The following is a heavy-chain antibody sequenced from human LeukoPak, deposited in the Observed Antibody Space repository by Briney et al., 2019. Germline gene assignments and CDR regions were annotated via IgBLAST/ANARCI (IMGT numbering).Heavy chain of an antibody. CDR2: ISYSGST. J-gene: IGHJ3*02. V-gene: IGHV4-59*08. D-gene: IGHD3-9*01. CDR3: ARQGYDILTGYIDAFDI. CDR1: GGSISSYY. Sequence: SETLSLTCTVSGGSISSYYWSWIRQPPGMGLEWIGYISYSGSTNYNPSLKSRVTISIDTSKNQFSLKLRSVTAADTAIYYCARQGYDILTGYIDAFDIWGQGTMVTVS.